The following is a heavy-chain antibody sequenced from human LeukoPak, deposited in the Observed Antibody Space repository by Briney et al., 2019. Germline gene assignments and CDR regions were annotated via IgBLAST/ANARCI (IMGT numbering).Heavy chain of an antibody. CDR3: ARSRGEAYYYYMDV. Sequence: GASVKVSCKASGGTFSSYAISWVRQAPGQGLEWMGGIIPIFGTANYAQKFQRRVTITTDESTSTAYMELSSLRSEDTAVYYCARSRGEAYYYYMDVWGKGTTVTVSS. J-gene: IGHJ6*03. V-gene: IGHV1-69*05. CDR2: IIPIFGTA. CDR1: GGTFSSYA.